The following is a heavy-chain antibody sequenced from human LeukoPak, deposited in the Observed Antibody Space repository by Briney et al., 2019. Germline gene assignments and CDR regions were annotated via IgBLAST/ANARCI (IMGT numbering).Heavy chain of an antibody. Sequence: SETLSLTCAVSGGSISSTRYYWGWVRQPPGKGLEWIASMYYTGSTHYNPSLESRVTISVDTSKNQLSLKLSPVTAADTAVYYCVRRRCLAYYMDVWGKGTTVTVSS. D-gene: IGHD3-3*01. CDR2: MYYTGST. V-gene: IGHV4-39*01. CDR1: GGSISSTRYY. CDR3: VRRRCLAYYMDV. J-gene: IGHJ6*03.